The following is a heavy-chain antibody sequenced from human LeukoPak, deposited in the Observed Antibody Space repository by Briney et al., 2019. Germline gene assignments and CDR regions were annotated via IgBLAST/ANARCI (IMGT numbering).Heavy chain of an antibody. D-gene: IGHD2-21*02. V-gene: IGHV3-66*04. CDR2: IYSGGST. J-gene: IGHJ3*02. Sequence: GGSLRLSCAASGFTVSSNYMSWVRQAPGKGLEWVSVIYSGGSTYYADSVKGRFTISRDNSKNTLYLQMNSLRAEDTAVYYCASQWPYCGGDCYFDAFDIWGQGTMVTVSS. CDR3: ASQWPYCGGDCYFDAFDI. CDR1: GFTVSSNY.